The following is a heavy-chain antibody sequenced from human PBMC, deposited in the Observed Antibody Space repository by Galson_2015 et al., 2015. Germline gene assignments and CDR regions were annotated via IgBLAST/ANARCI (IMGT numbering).Heavy chain of an antibody. J-gene: IGHJ3*02. D-gene: IGHD1-14*01. CDR1: GFTFGDYA. Sequence: SLRLSCAASGFTFGDYAMSWFRQAPGKGLEWVGFIRSKAYGGTTEYAASVKGRFTISRDDSKSIAYLQMNSLKTEDTAVYYCTREGASGPNLPEDAFDIWGQGTMVTVSS. CDR3: TREGASGPNLPEDAFDI. CDR2: IRSKAYGGTT. V-gene: IGHV3-49*03.